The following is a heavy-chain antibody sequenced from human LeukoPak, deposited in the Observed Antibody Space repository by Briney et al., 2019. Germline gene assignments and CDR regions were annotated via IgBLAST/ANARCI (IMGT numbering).Heavy chain of an antibody. CDR2: ISHRGST. V-gene: IGHV4-34*01. Sequence: SETLSLTCAVYGGSFSGYYWSWIRQPPGKGLEWIGEISHRGSTKYNPSLKSRVTISVDTSKNLFSLKLSSVTAADTAVYFCARGRVTFCSGAGCYYYFDYWSQGTLVTVSS. J-gene: IGHJ4*02. D-gene: IGHD2-15*01. CDR3: ARGRVTFCSGAGCYYYFDY. CDR1: GGSFSGYY.